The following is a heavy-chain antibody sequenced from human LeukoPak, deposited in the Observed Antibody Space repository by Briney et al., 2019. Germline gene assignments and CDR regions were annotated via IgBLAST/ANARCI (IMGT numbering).Heavy chain of an antibody. CDR1: GGSISSYY. CDR2: IYTSGST. CDR3: ARIEDFYYYTDV. V-gene: IGHV4-4*07. J-gene: IGHJ6*03. Sequence: PSETLSLTCTVSGGSISSYYWGWIRQPAGKGLEWIGRIYTSGSTSYNPSLKSRVTISLDTSKNQLSLKLSSVTAADTAVYYCARIEDFYYYTDVWGKGTTVTVSS.